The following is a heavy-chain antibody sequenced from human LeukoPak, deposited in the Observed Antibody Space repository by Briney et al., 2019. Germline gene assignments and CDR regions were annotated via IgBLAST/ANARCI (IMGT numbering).Heavy chain of an antibody. CDR1: GGTFTSYG. J-gene: IGHJ6*03. D-gene: IGHD6-13*01. V-gene: IGHV1-69*04. CDR3: AREGGQLTPGYYYYYYMDV. Sequence: SVKVSCKASGGTFTSYGVTWVRQAPGQGLEWMGRIIPILGIANYAQKFQGRVTITADKSASTAYMELRSLRSDDTAVYYCAREGGQLTPGYYYYYYMDVWGKGTTVTVSS. CDR2: IIPILGIA.